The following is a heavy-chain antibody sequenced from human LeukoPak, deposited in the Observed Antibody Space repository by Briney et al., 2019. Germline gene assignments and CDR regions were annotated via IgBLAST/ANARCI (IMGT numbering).Heavy chain of an antibody. Sequence: GRSLRLSCAASRFTFSSYAMHWVRQAPGKGLEWVAVISYDGSNKYYADSVKGRFTISRDNSKNTLYLQMNSLRAEDTAVYYCARDSPAMVKGVFDYWGQGTLVTVSS. J-gene: IGHJ4*02. CDR3: ARDSPAMVKGVFDY. D-gene: IGHD5-18*01. CDR2: ISYDGSNK. CDR1: RFTFSSYA. V-gene: IGHV3-30-3*01.